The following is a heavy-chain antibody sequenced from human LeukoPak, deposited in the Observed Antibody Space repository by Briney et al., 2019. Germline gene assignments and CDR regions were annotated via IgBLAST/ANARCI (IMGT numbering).Heavy chain of an antibody. D-gene: IGHD6-19*01. V-gene: IGHV4-34*01. J-gene: IGHJ5*02. CDR3: ARRAYSSGWYVGDWFDP. CDR2: INHSGST. Sequence: GSLRLSCAASGFTFSSYAMSWIRQPPGKGLEWIGEINHSGSTNYNPSLKSRVTISVDTSKNQFSLKLSSVTAADTAVYYCARRAYSSGWYVGDWFDPWGQGTLVTVSS. CDR1: GFTFSSYA.